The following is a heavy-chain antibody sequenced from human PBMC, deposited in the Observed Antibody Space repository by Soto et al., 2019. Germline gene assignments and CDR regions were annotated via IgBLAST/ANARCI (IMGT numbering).Heavy chain of an antibody. CDR2: IYYSGST. V-gene: IGHV4-31*03. CDR1: GGSISSGGYY. Sequence: SETLSLTCTVSGGSISSGGYYWSWIRQHPGKGLEWIGYIYYSGSTYYNPSLKSRVTISVDTSKNQFSLKLSSVTAADTAVYYCAREGIKNWFNPWGRETLFTVPS. J-gene: IGHJ5*02. CDR3: AREGIKNWFNP.